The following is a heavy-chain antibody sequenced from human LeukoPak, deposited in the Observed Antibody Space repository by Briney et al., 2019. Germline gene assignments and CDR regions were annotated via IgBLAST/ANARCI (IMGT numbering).Heavy chain of an antibody. CDR1: GFTVSSNY. CDR3: AREIGMVGAFDI. D-gene: IGHD2-15*01. J-gene: IGHJ3*02. Sequence: GGSLRLSCAASGFTVSSNYMGWVRQAPGKGLEWVSVIYSCGSTYYADSVKGRFTISRDNSKNTLYLQMNSLRAEDTAVYYCAREIGMVGAFDIWGQGTMVTVSS. V-gene: IGHV3-66*03. CDR2: IYSCGST.